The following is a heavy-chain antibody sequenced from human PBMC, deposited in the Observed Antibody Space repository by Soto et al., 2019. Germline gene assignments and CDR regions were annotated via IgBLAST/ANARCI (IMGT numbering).Heavy chain of an antibody. V-gene: IGHV4-31*03. CDR3: ARATVYYCPNDKCGFFFDH. D-gene: IGHD2-8*01. Sequence: QVQLRESGSGMLKPSQTLSLDCSVSGDCLRRGFHHWSWIRQTPGKGLQLIGYIDTNGDTHYDPSLRNRLNMSIVTTESRFSLKVTSVTAADTSVYYCARATVYYCPNDKCGFFFDHWGQGALVTVTS. J-gene: IGHJ4*02. CDR2: IDTNGDT. CDR1: GDCLRRGFHH.